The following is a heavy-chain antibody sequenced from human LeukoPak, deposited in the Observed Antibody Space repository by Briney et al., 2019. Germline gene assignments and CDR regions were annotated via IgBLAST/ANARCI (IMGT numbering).Heavy chain of an antibody. CDR1: GSSISSGDYY. D-gene: IGHD1-7*01. Sequence: SETLSLTCTVSGSSISSGDYYWSWIRQPPGKGLEWIGYIYYSGSTYYNPSLKSRVTISVDTSKNQFSLKLSSVTAADTAVYYCARVGFWDYHFDYWGQGTLVTVSS. CDR3: ARVGFWDYHFDY. V-gene: IGHV4-30-4*01. CDR2: IYYSGST. J-gene: IGHJ4*02.